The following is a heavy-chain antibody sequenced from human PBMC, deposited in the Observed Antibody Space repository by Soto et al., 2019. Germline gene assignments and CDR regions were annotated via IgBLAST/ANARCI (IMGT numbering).Heavy chain of an antibody. J-gene: IGHJ6*02. CDR3: ARGDATKIVVTTYYAMDV. CDR1: GGSLSNYG. CDR2: IIPVFGTA. V-gene: IGHV1-69*12. Sequence: QVQLVQSGAEVKKPGSSVKVSCKASGGSLSNYGISWVRQAPGQGLEWMGGIIPVFGTANYAQKVQGRVTITADESTNIVYMDVTSLRSEDTSVYYCARGDATKIVVTTYYAMDVWGQGTTVTASS. D-gene: IGHD4-17*01.